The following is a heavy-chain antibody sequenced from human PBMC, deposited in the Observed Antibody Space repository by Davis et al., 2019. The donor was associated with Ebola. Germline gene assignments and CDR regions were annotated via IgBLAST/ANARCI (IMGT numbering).Heavy chain of an antibody. CDR1: GFTFSDYY. V-gene: IGHV3-11*04. J-gene: IGHJ4*02. CDR2: ISSSGSTI. D-gene: IGHD1-20*01. Sequence: PGGSLRLSCAASGFTFSDYYMSWIRQAPGKGLEWVSYISSSGSTIYYADSVKGRFTISRDNAKNSLYLQMNSLRAEDTAVYYCASPKRGFNWNYFDYWGQGTLVTVSS. CDR3: ASPKRGFNWNYFDY.